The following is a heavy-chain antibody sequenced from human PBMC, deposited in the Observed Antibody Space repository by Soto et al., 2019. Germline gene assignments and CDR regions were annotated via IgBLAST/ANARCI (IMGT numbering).Heavy chain of an antibody. J-gene: IGHJ6*03. CDR1: GYTFTSYG. Sequence: QVQLVQSGAEVKKPGASVKVSCKASGYTFTSYGISWVRQAPGQGLEWMGWISAYNGNTNYAQKLQGRVTMTTDTSTSTAYMELRSLRSDDTAVYYCASQVLRFLEWLPKYYYYMDVWGKGTTVTVSS. CDR3: ASQVLRFLEWLPKYYYYMDV. CDR2: ISAYNGNT. V-gene: IGHV1-18*01. D-gene: IGHD3-3*01.